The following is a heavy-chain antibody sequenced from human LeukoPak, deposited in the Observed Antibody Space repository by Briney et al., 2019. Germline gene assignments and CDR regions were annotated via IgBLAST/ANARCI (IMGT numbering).Heavy chain of an antibody. D-gene: IGHD3-22*01. J-gene: IGHJ4*02. Sequence: AASVNVSCKASGYTFTGYYMRWVRQAPGQGLEWMGRINPNSGGTNYAQKFQGRVTMTRDTSISTAYMELSRLRSDDTAVYYCARVAYDSSGYHIWGQGTLVTVSS. CDR3: ARVAYDSSGYHI. CDR1: GYTFTGYY. V-gene: IGHV1-2*06. CDR2: INPNSGGT.